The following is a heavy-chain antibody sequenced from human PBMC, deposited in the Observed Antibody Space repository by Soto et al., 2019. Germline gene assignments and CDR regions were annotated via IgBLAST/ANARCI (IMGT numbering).Heavy chain of an antibody. J-gene: IGHJ6*03. CDR2: INAGNGNT. CDR3: ARDSLHYGDYYYYYYYMDV. CDR1: GYTFTSYA. Sequence: GASVKVSCKASGYTFTSYAMHWVRQAPGQRLEWMGWINAGNGNTKYSQKFQGRVTITRDTSASTAYMELSSLRSEDTAVYYCARDSLHYGDYYYYYYYMDVWGKGTTVTVSS. D-gene: IGHD4-17*01. V-gene: IGHV1-3*01.